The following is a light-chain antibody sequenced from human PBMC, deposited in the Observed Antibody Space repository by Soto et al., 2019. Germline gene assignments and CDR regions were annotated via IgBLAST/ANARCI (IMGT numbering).Light chain of an antibody. Sequence: QSVLTQPASVSGSPGQSITISCTGTSSDVGGYNYVSWYQHHPGKAPKLMIYGVTNRPSGVSIRFSGSKSGTTASLTISGLQAEDEADYYCLSFTSSFTYIFGTGTKVTVL. J-gene: IGLJ1*01. CDR1: SSDVGGYNY. CDR3: LSFTSSFTYI. V-gene: IGLV2-14*01. CDR2: GVT.